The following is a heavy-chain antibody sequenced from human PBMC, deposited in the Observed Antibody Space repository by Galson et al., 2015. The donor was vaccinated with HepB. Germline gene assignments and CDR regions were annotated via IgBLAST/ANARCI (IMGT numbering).Heavy chain of an antibody. J-gene: IGHJ4*02. Sequence: SLRLSCAASGFAFSTYDMNWVRQAPGKGLEWISSISSSSSHIYSADSEKGRFTISRDNAKNSLYLQMNSLRGDDTAMYYCASLGYCSSTTCFFDYWGQGTLVTVSS. CDR3: ASLGYCSSTTCFFDY. CDR2: ISSSSSHI. D-gene: IGHD2-2*01. V-gene: IGHV3-21*01. CDR1: GFAFSTYD.